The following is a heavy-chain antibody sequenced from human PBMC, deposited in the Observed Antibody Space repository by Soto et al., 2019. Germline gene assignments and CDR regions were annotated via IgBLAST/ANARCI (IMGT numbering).Heavy chain of an antibody. Sequence: QVQLVESGGGVVQPGTSLRLSCAASGFTFSCCGMHWVRQVPGKGLEWVAIIWYDGRQEYYGDSVKGRFTVSRDNFKDMVYLQMNSLRVDDTAVYYCARDGYGARDHRSFDYWGQGILVTVSS. CDR2: IWYDGRQE. J-gene: IGHJ4*02. V-gene: IGHV3-33*01. D-gene: IGHD5-12*01. CDR3: ARDGYGARDHRSFDY. CDR1: GFTFSCCG.